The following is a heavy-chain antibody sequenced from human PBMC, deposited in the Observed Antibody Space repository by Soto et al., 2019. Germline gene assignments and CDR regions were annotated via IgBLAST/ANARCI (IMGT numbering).Heavy chain of an antibody. D-gene: IGHD6-13*01. CDR2: IYYSGST. CDR1: GGSISSSSYY. J-gene: IGHJ4*02. CDR3: ASPIAAAGFYYFDY. Sequence: SETLSLTCTVSGGSISSSSYYWGWIRQPPGKGLEWIGSIYYSGSTYYNPSLKSRVTISVDTSKNQFSLKLSSVTAADTAAYYCASPIAAAGFYYFDYWGQGTLVTVS. V-gene: IGHV4-39*01.